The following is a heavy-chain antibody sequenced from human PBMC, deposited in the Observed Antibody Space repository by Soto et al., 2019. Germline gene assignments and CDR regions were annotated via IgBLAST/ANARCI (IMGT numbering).Heavy chain of an antibody. CDR3: ARESEDLTSNFDY. J-gene: IGHJ4*02. Sequence: GGSLRLSCAASGFTFTRYSMNWVRQAPGKGLEWVSSISSTTNYIYYADSMKGRFTVSRDNAKNSVYMEMNSLSAEDTALYYCARESEDLTSNFDYWGQGTLVTVSS. CDR2: ISSTTNYI. V-gene: IGHV3-21*01. CDR1: GFTFTRYS.